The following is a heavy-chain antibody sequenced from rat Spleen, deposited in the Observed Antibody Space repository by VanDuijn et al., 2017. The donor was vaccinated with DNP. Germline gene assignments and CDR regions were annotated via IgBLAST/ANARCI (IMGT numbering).Heavy chain of an antibody. D-gene: IGHD1-11*01. V-gene: IGHV3-1*01. CDR3: ARWRIGPHYFDY. Sequence: EVQLQESGPGLVEPSQSLSLTCSVTGYSITSCCRWTWIRKFPGNKMEWIGHISYSGSTSYNPSLKSRISITRDTSKNQFFLQLNSVTTEDTATYYCARWRIGPHYFDYWGQGVMVTVSS. CDR2: ISYSGST. J-gene: IGHJ2*01. CDR1: GYSITSCC.